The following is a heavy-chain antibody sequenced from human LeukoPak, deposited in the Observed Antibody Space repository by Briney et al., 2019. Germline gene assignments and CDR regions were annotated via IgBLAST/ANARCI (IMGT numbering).Heavy chain of an antibody. J-gene: IGHJ2*01. CDR1: GFTFSSYG. CDR3: ARGHWHIDL. CDR2: IWYDGSNT. Sequence: PGGSLRLSCAASGFTFSSYGMRWVRQAPGKGLEWVADIWYDGSNTDDADSVKGRFTISRDNSKNTLYLQMDSLRAEDTAVYYCARGHWHIDLWGRGTLVTVSS. V-gene: IGHV3-33*01.